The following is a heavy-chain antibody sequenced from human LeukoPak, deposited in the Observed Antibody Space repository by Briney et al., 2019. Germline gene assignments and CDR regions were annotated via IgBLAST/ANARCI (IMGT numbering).Heavy chain of an antibody. V-gene: IGHV4-59*01. J-gene: IGHJ4*02. CDR2: VYYTGST. CDR1: GGSIYSSY. CDR3: AREEGSSWSAFDY. D-gene: IGHD6-13*01. Sequence: SETLSLTCKVSGGSIYSSYWTWIRQPPGKGLEWIGYVYYTGSTSYNPSLKSQVLISLETSKDQFSLILASVTAADTAVYYCAREEGSSWSAFDYWGQRNLVTVSS.